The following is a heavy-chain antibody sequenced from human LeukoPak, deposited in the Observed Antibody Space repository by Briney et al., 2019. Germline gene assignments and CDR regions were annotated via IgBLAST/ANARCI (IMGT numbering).Heavy chain of an antibody. CDR3: AKASSGSSSRPIDY. V-gene: IGHV3-43*02. J-gene: IGHJ4*02. CDR1: GFTFHEYA. D-gene: IGHD3-10*01. Sequence: GGSLRLSCVASGFTFHEYAMSWVRQVPGKGLEWVALISGGGGSASYAASVKGRFTISRDNSKNYLYLQMNSLRTADTAFYYCAKASSGSSSRPIDYWGQGTLVTVSS. CDR2: ISGGGGSA.